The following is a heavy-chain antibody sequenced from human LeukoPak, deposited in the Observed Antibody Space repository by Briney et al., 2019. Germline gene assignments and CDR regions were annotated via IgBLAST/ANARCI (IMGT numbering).Heavy chain of an antibody. CDR1: GGSISSSSYY. V-gene: IGHV4-39*07. CDR2: IYYSGST. Sequence: SETLSLTCTVSGGSISSSSYYWGWIRQPPGTGLEWIGSIYYSGSTYYNPSLKSRVTISVDTSKNQFSLKLSSVTAADTAVYYCATDTRGYSSGWYSAYWGQGTLVTVSS. D-gene: IGHD6-19*01. J-gene: IGHJ4*02. CDR3: ATDTRGYSSGWYSAY.